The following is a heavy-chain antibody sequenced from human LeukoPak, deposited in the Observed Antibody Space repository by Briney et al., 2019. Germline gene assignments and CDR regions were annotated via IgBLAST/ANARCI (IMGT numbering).Heavy chain of an antibody. CDR3: AGNYYGSGSYRDFDY. Sequence: ASVKVSCKASEYTFTGYYMHWVRQAPGQGLEWMGWINPNSGGTNYAQKFQGWATMTRDTSISTAYMELSRLRSDDTAVYYCAGNYYGSGSYRDFDYWGQGTLVTVSS. D-gene: IGHD3-10*01. V-gene: IGHV1-2*04. CDR1: EYTFTGYY. J-gene: IGHJ4*02. CDR2: INPNSGGT.